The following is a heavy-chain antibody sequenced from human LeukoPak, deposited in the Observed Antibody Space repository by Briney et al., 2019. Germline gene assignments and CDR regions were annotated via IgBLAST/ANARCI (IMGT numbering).Heavy chain of an antibody. Sequence: SQSLSLTCTVSGGSISSGGYYWSWIRQHPGKGLEWIGYIYYSGSTYYNPSLKSRVTISVDTSKNQFSLKLSSVTAADTAVYYCARTYCGGDCYPATIPVLGRWFDPWGQGTLVTVSS. CDR1: GGSISSGGYY. CDR2: IYYSGST. D-gene: IGHD2-21*02. CDR3: ARTYCGGDCYPATIPVLGRWFDP. V-gene: IGHV4-31*03. J-gene: IGHJ5*02.